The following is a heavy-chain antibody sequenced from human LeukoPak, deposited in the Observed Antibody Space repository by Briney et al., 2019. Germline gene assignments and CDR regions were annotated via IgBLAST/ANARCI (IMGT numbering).Heavy chain of an antibody. CDR1: GGSISSSSYY. V-gene: IGHV4-39*01. Sequence: SETLSLTCTVSGGSISSSSYYWGWIRQPPGKGLEWIGSIYYSGSTYYNPSLKSRVTISVDTSKNQFSLKLSSVTAADTAVYYCAISVDRDYYYYGMDVWGQGTTVTVSS. J-gene: IGHJ6*02. CDR2: IYYSGST. CDR3: AISVDRDYYYYGMDV. D-gene: IGHD1-14*01.